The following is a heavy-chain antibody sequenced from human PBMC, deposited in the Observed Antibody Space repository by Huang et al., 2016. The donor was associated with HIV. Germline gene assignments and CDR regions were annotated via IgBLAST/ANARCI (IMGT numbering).Heavy chain of an antibody. Sequence: EVQLVQSGAEVKKPGESLKISCTGSGYSFSIYWIAWVRQMPGKGLEWMGIIYPFESKLTYSPSFEGHVSISVDKSINTVYLHWSGLKASDTAIYYCAKGRRAFDVWGQGTWVTVSS. CDR1: GYSFSIYW. J-gene: IGHJ3*01. V-gene: IGHV5-51*03. CDR2: IYPFESKL. CDR3: AKGRRAFDV.